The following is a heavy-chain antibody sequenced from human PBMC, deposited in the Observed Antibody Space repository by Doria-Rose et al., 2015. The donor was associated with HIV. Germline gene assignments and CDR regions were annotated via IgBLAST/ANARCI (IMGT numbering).Heavy chain of an antibody. CDR1: GVSLSSPGMG. J-gene: IGHJ4*02. CDR3: ARIKSSRWYHKYYFDF. CDR2: IFSDDER. Sequence: QVTLKESGPVLVKPTETLTLTCTVSGVSLSSPGMGVSWIRQPPGKALEWLANIFSDDERSYKTSLKSRLTISRGTSKSQVVLTMTDMDPMDTATYYCARIKSSRWYHKYYFDFWGQGTLSSSPQ. V-gene: IGHV2-26*01. D-gene: IGHD6-13*01.